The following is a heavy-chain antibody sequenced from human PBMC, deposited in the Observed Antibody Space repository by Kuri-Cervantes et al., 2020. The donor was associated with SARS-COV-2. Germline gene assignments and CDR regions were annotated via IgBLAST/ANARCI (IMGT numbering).Heavy chain of an antibody. D-gene: IGHD1-1*01. CDR1: GDTFSSYA. J-gene: IGHJ6*03. CDR2: IIPIFGTA. CDR3: ARDQVGGGKTWAGYMDV. Sequence: SVKVSCKASGDTFSSYAISWVRQAPGQGLEWMGGIIPIFGTANYAQKFQGRVTITADKSTSTAYMELSSLRSEDTAVYYCARDQVGGGKTWAGYMDVWGKGTTVTVSS. V-gene: IGHV1-69*06.